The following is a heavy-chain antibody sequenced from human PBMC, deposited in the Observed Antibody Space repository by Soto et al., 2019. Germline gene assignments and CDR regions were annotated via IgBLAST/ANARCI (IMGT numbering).Heavy chain of an antibody. D-gene: IGHD4-17*01. CDR1: GDSVTSHY. CDR3: ARQLDSTVFDY. J-gene: IGHJ4*02. Sequence: PSETLSLTCSFSGDSVTSHYLTWIRQSPEKGLEWIGYMHYTGFSHYNPSLKSRVTISLDTSNNQFSMSLRSVTAADTATYYCARQLDSTVFDYWGRGTLVTVSS. CDR2: MHYTGFS. V-gene: IGHV4-59*02.